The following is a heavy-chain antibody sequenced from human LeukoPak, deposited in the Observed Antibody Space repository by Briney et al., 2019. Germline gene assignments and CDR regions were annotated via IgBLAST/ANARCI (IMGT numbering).Heavy chain of an antibody. Sequence: GGSLRLSCAASGFTFSSYAMHWVRQAPGKGLEWVAVISYDGSNKYYADSVKGRFTISRDNSKNTLYLQMNSLRAEDTAVYYCARLRTPVLVWFGELFSGGMDVWGQGTTVTVSS. V-gene: IGHV3-30*04. D-gene: IGHD3-10*01. CDR1: GFTFSSYA. CDR3: ARLRTPVLVWFGELFSGGMDV. J-gene: IGHJ6*02. CDR2: ISYDGSNK.